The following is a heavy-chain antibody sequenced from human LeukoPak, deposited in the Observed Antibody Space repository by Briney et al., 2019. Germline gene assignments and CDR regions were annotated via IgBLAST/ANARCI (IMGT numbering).Heavy chain of an antibody. V-gene: IGHV3-7*03. CDR2: IKQDGSEK. D-gene: IGHD3-16*01. Sequence: GGSLRLSCAASGFIFKDYWMIWVRQAPGKGREWVANIKQDGSEKYYVDSVKGRFTISRDNAKNSLYLQMNTLRAEDTAMYYCAKDAQPRSRWFDPWGQGTLVTVSS. CDR3: AKDAQPRSRWFDP. J-gene: IGHJ5*02. CDR1: GFIFKDYW.